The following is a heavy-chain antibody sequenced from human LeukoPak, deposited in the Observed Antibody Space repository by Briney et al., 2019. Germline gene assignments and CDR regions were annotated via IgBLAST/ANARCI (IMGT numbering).Heavy chain of an antibody. D-gene: IGHD6-19*01. CDR1: GYTFTGYY. CDR3: ARGNIAVPGTPYYFEY. CDR2: INPNSGGT. V-gene: IGHV1-2*02. Sequence: ASVKVSCKASGYTFTGYYMHWVRQAPGQGLEWMGWINPNSGGTNYAQKFQGRVTMTRDTSISTAYMEVSSLRSEDPAVYYCARGNIAVPGTPYYFEYWGQGTLVTVSS. J-gene: IGHJ4*02.